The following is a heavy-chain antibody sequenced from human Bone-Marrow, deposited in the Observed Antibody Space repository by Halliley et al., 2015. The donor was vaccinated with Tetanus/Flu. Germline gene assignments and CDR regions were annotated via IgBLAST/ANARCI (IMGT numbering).Heavy chain of an antibody. J-gene: IGHJ4*02. CDR3: ARGGGCSGGSCYYPDY. V-gene: IGHV3-21*01. D-gene: IGHD2-15*01. CDR2: IGGSSSYI. Sequence: IGGSSSYINYADSVKGRFTISRDNAKNSLYLQMNSLRTEDTAVYYWARGGGCSGGSCYYPDYWGQGTLVTVSS.